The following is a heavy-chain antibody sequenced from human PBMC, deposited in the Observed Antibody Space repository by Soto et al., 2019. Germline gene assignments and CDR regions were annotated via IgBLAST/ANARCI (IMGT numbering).Heavy chain of an antibody. J-gene: IGHJ3*02. D-gene: IGHD2-15*01. V-gene: IGHV3-30-3*01. CDR3: ERDRSDDAFDI. CDR1: GFTFSSYA. Sequence: PGGSLRLSCAASGFTFSSYAMHWVRQAPGKGLEWVAVISYDGSNKYYADSVKGRFTISRANSKNTLYLQMNSLRAEDTAVYYCERDRSDDAFDIWGQGTMVTVSS. CDR2: ISYDGSNK.